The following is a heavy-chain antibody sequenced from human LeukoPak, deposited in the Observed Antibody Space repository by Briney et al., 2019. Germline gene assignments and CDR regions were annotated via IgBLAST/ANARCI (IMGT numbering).Heavy chain of an antibody. J-gene: IGHJ4*02. D-gene: IGHD3-10*01. CDR2: ISSSSSYI. Sequence: GGSLRLSCAASGFTFSSYSMNWVRQAPGKGLEWVSSISSSSSYIYYADSVKGRFTISRDNAKNSLYLQMNSLRAVDTAVYYCARDYYGSGSPMYFDYWGQGTLVTVSS. V-gene: IGHV3-21*01. CDR3: ARDYYGSGSPMYFDY. CDR1: GFTFSSYS.